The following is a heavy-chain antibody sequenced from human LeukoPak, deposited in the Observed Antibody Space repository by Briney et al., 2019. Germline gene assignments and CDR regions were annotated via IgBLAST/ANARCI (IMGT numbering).Heavy chain of an antibody. CDR1: GGTFSSYA. CDR3: ARDYYDSSGYYPRMGD. Sequence: SVKVSCKASGGTFSSYAISWVRQAPGQGLEWMGGIIPIFGTANYAQKFQGRVTITADESTSTAYMELSSLRSEDTAVYYCARDYYDSSGYYPRMGDWGQGTLATVSS. J-gene: IGHJ4*02. CDR2: IIPIFGTA. D-gene: IGHD3-22*01. V-gene: IGHV1-69*13.